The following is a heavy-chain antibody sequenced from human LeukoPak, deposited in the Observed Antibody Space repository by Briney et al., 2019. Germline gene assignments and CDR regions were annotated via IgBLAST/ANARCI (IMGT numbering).Heavy chain of an antibody. CDR1: GYTFTDYY. Sequence: ASVKVSFKASGYTFTDYYMHWVRQAPGQGLEWMGRINPNSGGTNYAQKFQGRVTITRDKSISTVYMELSRLRSDDTDVYYCARETPRGCDSSGCYYDVGHNWSVPWGQRNLVPVSS. D-gene: IGHD3-22*01. CDR3: ARETPRGCDSSGCYYDVGHNWSVP. CDR2: INPNSGGT. J-gene: IGHJ5*02. V-gene: IGHV1-2*05.